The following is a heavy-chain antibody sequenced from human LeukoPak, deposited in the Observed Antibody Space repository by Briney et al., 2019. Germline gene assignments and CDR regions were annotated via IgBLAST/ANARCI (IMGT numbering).Heavy chain of an antibody. D-gene: IGHD3-10*01. CDR3: ARGLRFGELLRYYYYYGMDV. Sequence: SETLSLTCTVSGGSISSSSYYWGWIRQPPGKGLEWVGEINHSGSTNYNPSLKSRVTISVDTSRNQFSLKLSSVTAADTAVYYCARGLRFGELLRYYYYYGMDVWGQGTTVTVSS. CDR2: INHSGST. J-gene: IGHJ6*02. V-gene: IGHV4-39*07. CDR1: GGSISSSSYY.